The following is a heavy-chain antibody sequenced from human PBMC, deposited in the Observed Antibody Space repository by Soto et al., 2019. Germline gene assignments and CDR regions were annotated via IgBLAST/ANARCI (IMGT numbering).Heavy chain of an antibody. V-gene: IGHV4-39*01. CDR2: VYYRGRS. Sequence: LSLTCTASGGSVTNSSYYWGWIRQSPGKGLEWIGSVYYRGRSYSKSSVKSRVTISVDTSKNQFSLNLNSVTASDTAVYFCVSQRTTVITQAHFDYWGPGALATVSS. J-gene: IGHJ4*02. CDR1: GGSVTNSSYY. CDR3: VSQRTTVITQAHFDY. D-gene: IGHD4-4*01.